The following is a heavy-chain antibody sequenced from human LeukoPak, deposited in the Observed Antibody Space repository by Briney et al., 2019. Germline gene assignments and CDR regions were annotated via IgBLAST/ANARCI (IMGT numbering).Heavy chain of an antibody. D-gene: IGHD4-17*01. CDR2: IYYSGST. Sequence: SQTLSLTCTVSGGSISSGNYYWSWIRQPPGKGLEWIGYIYYSGSTNYNPSLKSRVTISVDTSKNQFSLKLSSVTAADTAVYYCARASGGDLRTLEYWGQGTLVTVSS. CDR1: GGSISSGNYY. CDR3: ARASGGDLRTLEY. J-gene: IGHJ4*02. V-gene: IGHV4-61*01.